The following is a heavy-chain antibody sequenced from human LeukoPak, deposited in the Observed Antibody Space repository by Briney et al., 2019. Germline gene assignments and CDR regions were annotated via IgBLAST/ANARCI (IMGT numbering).Heavy chain of an antibody. CDR1: GGSFSGYY. J-gene: IGHJ5*02. V-gene: IGHV4-34*01. CDR2: IYYSGST. D-gene: IGHD2-2*01. CDR3: ARVLWYCSSTSCLDGNWFDP. Sequence: SETLSLTCAVYGGSFSGYYWGWIRQPPGKGLEWIGSIYYSGSTYYNPSLKSRVTISVDTSKNQFSLKLSSVTAADTAVYYCARVLWYCSSTSCLDGNWFDPWGQGTLVTVSS.